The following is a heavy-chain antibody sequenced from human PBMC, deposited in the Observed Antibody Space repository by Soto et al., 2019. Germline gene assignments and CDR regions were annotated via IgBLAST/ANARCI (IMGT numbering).Heavy chain of an antibody. J-gene: IGHJ4*02. CDR3: ARVYYDSSGDYYFDY. V-gene: IGHV4-30-4*01. Sequence: SETLSLTCAVSGGSISSSNWWSWIRQPPGKGLEWIGYIYYSGSTYYNPSLKSRVTISVDTSKNQFSLKLSSVTAADTAVYYCARVYYDSSGDYYFDYWGQGTLVTVSS. CDR1: GGSISSSNW. CDR2: IYYSGST. D-gene: IGHD3-22*01.